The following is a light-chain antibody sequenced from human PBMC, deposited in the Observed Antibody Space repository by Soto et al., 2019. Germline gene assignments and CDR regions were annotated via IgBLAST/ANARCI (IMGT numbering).Light chain of an antibody. J-gene: IGKJ1*01. CDR3: QQYDDWPET. CDR1: QNVRSN. CDR2: GAS. V-gene: IGKV3-15*01. Sequence: EIVMTQSPATLSVSPGERATLYRRASQNVRSNLAWYQQKPGQAPRLLIYGASTRETGIPARFSGSGSGTECIRTISSLQSEDFEVDDCQQYDDWPETFGQGTKVDIK.